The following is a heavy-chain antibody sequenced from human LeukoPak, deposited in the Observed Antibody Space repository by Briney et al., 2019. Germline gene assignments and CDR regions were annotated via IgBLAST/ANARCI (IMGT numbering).Heavy chain of an antibody. CDR3: AKDIGDYDFWSGYPGHGYFDY. Sequence: GGSLRLSCAASGFTFSSYWMHWVRQAPGKGLVWVSRINSDGSSTSYADSVKGRFTISRDNSKNTLYLQMNSLRAEDTAVYYCAKDIGDYDFWSGYPGHGYFDYWGQGTLVTVSS. V-gene: IGHV3-74*01. CDR2: INSDGSST. D-gene: IGHD3-3*01. CDR1: GFTFSSYW. J-gene: IGHJ4*02.